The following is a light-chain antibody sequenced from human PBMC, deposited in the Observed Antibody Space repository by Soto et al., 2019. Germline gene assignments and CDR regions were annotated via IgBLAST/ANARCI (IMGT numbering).Light chain of an antibody. V-gene: IGKV1-27*01. CDR3: QQSYSTPLT. CDR1: QDIINH. J-gene: IGKJ4*01. CDR2: GAS. Sequence: DIQMTQSPSSLSASVGDTVTITCRASQDIINHLAWYQQRPGKVPNLLIYGASTLHSGVPSRFRGSGSGTHFTLTISSLQPEDVATYYCQQSYSTPLTFGGGTKVEIK.